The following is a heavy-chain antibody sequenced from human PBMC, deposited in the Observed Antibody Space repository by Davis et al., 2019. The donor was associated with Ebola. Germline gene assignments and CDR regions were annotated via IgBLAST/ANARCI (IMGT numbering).Heavy chain of an antibody. J-gene: IGHJ4*02. D-gene: IGHD3-10*01. CDR3: ARDRAQGFGDLPY. Sequence: VILGGSLRLSCAASGFTFSDYYMSWIRQAPGKGLEWVSYISSSGSTIYYADSVKGRFTISRDNAKNSLYLQMNSLRDEDTAVYYCARDRAQGFGDLPYWGQGTLVTVSS. V-gene: IGHV3-11*04. CDR2: ISSSGSTI. CDR1: GFTFSDYY.